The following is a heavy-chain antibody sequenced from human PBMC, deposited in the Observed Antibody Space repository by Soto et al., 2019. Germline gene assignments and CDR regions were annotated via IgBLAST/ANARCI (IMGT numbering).Heavy chain of an antibody. V-gene: IGHV3-53*04. CDR3: ARSIAAAGGASPY. CDR1: GFTVSSNY. J-gene: IGHJ4*02. D-gene: IGHD6-13*01. Sequence: EVQLVESGGGLVQPGGYLRLSCAASGFTVSSNYMSWVRQAPGKGLEWVSVIYSGGSTYYADSVKGRFTISRHNSKYTLYLQMNSLRAEDTAVYYCARSIAAAGGASPYWGQGTLVTVSS. CDR2: IYSGGST.